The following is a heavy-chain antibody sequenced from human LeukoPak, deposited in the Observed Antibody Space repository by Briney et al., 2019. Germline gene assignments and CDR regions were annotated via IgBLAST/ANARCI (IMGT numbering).Heavy chain of an antibody. V-gene: IGHV3-23*01. CDR2: ISGSGGST. Sequence: GGPLRLSCAASGFTFSSYAMSWVRQAPGKGLEWVSAISGSGGSTYYADSVKGRFTISRDNSKNTLYLQMNSLRAEDTAVYYCAKDDSRRYDFWSGSNWFDPWGQGTLVTVSS. CDR1: GFTFSSYA. J-gene: IGHJ5*02. D-gene: IGHD3-3*01. CDR3: AKDDSRRYDFWSGSNWFDP.